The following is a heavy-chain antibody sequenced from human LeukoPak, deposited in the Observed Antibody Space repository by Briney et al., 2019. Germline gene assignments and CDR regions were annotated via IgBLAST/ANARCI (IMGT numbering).Heavy chain of an antibody. CDR3: AREGYCSSTSCYGAWFDP. Sequence: ASVKVSCKASGYTFTGYYIHWVRQAPGQGLEWMGWINPNSGDTNYAQKFQGRVTMTRATSISTAYMESSRLRSDDTAVYYCAREGYCSSTSCYGAWFDPWGQGTLVTVSS. CDR2: INPNSGDT. V-gene: IGHV1-2*02. CDR1: GYTFTGYY. D-gene: IGHD2-2*01. J-gene: IGHJ5*02.